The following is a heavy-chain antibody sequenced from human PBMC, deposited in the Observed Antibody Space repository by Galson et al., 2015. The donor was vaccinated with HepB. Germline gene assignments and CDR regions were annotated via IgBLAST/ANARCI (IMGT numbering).Heavy chain of an antibody. V-gene: IGHV1-24*01. CDR3: ATAYSSSHYAFDI. CDR2: FDPEDGET. J-gene: IGHJ3*02. D-gene: IGHD6-13*01. Sequence: SVKVSCKVSGYTLTELSMHWVRQAPGKGLEWMGGFDPEDGETIYAQKFQGRVTMTEDTSTDTAYMELSSLRSEDTAVYYCATAYSSSHYAFDIWGQGTMVTVSS. CDR1: GYTLTELS.